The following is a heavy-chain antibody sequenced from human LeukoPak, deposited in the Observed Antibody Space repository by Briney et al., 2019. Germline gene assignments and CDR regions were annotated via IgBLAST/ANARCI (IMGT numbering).Heavy chain of an antibody. CDR1: GGSFSGYY. J-gene: IGHJ4*02. CDR3: ARSELNDYSRF. D-gene: IGHD4-11*01. Sequence: SETLSLTCAVYGGSFSGYYWSWIRQPPGKGLEWIGEINHSGSTNYNPSLKSRVTISVDTSKNQFSLKLSSVTAADTAVYYCARSELNDYSRFWGQGILVAVSS. CDR2: INHSGST. V-gene: IGHV4-34*01.